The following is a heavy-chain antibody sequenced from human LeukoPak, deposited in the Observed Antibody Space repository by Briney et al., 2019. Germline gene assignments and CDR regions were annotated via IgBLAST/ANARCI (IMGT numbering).Heavy chain of an antibody. J-gene: IGHJ4*02. CDR1: GGSISSGDFY. D-gene: IGHD5-18*01. CDR3: ASRDTATGLD. V-gene: IGHV4-30-4*01. Sequence: PSETLSLTCTVSGGSISSGDFYWSWLRQPPGKGLEWIGYIYYSGYTSYNPSLKSRITISLDTSKNQFSLRLSSVTAADTAVHYCASRDTATGLDWGQGTLVTVSS. CDR2: IYYSGYT.